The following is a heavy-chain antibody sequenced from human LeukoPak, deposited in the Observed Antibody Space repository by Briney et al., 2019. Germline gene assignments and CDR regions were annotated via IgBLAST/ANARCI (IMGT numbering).Heavy chain of an antibody. CDR3: ASLGGNYDYVWGSYLTQYYFDY. D-gene: IGHD3-16*02. CDR1: GGYISRYY. CDR2: LYYSGST. J-gene: IGHJ4*02. V-gene: IGHV4-59*08. Sequence: SETLSLTCTVSGGYISRYYWSWLRQPPGKGREGMGYLYYSGSTNYNPSLKSRVTISVDTSKNQFSLKLSSVTAADTAVYYCASLGGNYDYVWGSYLTQYYFDYWGQGTLVTVSS.